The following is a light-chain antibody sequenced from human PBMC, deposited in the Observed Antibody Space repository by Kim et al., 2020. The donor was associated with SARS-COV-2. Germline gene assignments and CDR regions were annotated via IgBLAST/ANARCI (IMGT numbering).Light chain of an antibody. CDR2: AAS. CDR3: QQLNSYPWT. Sequence: ASVGNRVTITCRASQGISSYLAWYQQKPGKAPKLLIYAASTLQSGVPSRFSGSGSGTDFTLTISSLQPEDFATYYCQQLNSYPWTFGQGTKVDIK. CDR1: QGISSY. J-gene: IGKJ1*01. V-gene: IGKV1-9*01.